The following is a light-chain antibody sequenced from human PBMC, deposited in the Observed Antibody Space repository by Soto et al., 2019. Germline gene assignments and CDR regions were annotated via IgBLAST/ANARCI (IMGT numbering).Light chain of an antibody. CDR3: SSFTSKSTLI. CDR2: EVR. V-gene: IGLV2-14*03. CDR1: MRDIGAYNL. J-gene: IGLJ2*01. Sequence: QSVLTQPASVSGSPGQSITISCAGTMRDIGAYNLVSWYQQHPGKAPQLIIYEVRNRPSGISFSFSGSKSGNTASLTISGLQAEYEADYYFSSFTSKSTLIFGGGTKVTVL.